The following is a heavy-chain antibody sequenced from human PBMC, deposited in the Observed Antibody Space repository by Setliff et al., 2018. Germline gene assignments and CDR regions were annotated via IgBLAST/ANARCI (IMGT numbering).Heavy chain of an antibody. CDR2: INNYNFNT. J-gene: IGHJ3*02. Sequence: GASVKVSCKSSGFTFTDYGITWVRQVPGQGLEWMGWINNYNFNTQYAQKFQGRVTITAGESATTAYMELSSLRAEDTAVYYCAKSTTTVTTGGNEAFDIWGQGTMVTVSS. CDR1: GFTFTDYG. CDR3: AKSTTTVTTGGNEAFDI. D-gene: IGHD4-17*01. V-gene: IGHV1-18*01.